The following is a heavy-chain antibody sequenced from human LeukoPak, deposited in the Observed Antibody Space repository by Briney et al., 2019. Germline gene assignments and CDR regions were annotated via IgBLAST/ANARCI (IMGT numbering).Heavy chain of an antibody. CDR3: ARDHDFGPDY. V-gene: IGHV1-2*02. CDR2: IKPDTGAT. J-gene: IGHJ4*02. D-gene: IGHD4/OR15-4a*01. CDR1: GYTFTGHY. Sequence: GASLKVSCKAFGYTFTGHYFHWLRQAPGQGLEWMGWIKPDTGATNFAQKFHGRLTMTTDTSISTGYMELRSLTSDDTAMYYCARDHDFGPDYWGQGTLVTVS.